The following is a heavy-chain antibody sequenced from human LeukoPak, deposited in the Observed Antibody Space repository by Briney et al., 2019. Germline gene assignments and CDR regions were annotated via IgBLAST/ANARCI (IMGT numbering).Heavy chain of an antibody. V-gene: IGHV1-2*02. J-gene: IGHJ3*01. CDR3: ARGYCSGGSCYQFDV. CDR1: GGTFSSYA. CDR2: IYPNSGVT. D-gene: IGHD2-15*01. Sequence: ASVKVSCKASGGTFSSYAISWVRQAPGQGLEWMGWIYPNSGVTNYAQKFQGRVTMTRDTSISTAYMELSRLGSDDTAVYYCARGYCSGGSCYQFDVWGQGTMVTVSS.